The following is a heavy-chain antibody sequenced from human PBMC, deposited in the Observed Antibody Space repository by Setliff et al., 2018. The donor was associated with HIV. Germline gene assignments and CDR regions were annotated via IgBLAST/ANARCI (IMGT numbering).Heavy chain of an antibody. Sequence: ASVKVSCKASGYTFTSYDINWVRQATGQGLEWMGWMNPNSANTDYAQKFQGRVTMTRNTSISTAYMELSNLRSEDTAVYYCARGAPGRYCSGGSCSYFDYWGQGTLVTVSS. J-gene: IGHJ4*02. CDR3: ARGAPGRYCSGGSCSYFDY. D-gene: IGHD2-15*01. CDR2: MNPNSANT. CDR1: GYTFTSYD. V-gene: IGHV1-8*01.